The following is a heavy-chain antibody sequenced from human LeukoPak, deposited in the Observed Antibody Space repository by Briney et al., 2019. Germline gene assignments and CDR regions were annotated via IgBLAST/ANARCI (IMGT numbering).Heavy chain of an antibody. CDR1: GYTFTSYA. CDR3: ARVDVLLWFGESSSAYGMDV. Sequence: ASVKVSCKASGYTFTSYAMNWVRQAPGQGLEWMGWINTNTGNPTYAQGFTGRFVFSLDTSVSTAYLQISSLKAEDTAVYYCARVDVLLWFGESSSAYGMDVWGQGTTVTVSS. V-gene: IGHV7-4-1*02. CDR2: INTNTGNP. J-gene: IGHJ6*02. D-gene: IGHD3-10*01.